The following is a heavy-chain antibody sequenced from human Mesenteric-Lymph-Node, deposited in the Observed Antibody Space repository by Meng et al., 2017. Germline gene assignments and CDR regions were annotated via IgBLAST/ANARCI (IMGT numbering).Heavy chain of an antibody. CDR3: AREGAHCGVDCYFDY. V-gene: IGHV3-74*03. Sequence: GESLKISCAASGFTSTDYWMHWVRQAPGEGLVWVSRISGDGSIATYADSVKGRFTISRDHAKNTVYLQMNTLRAEDTAVYYCAREGAHCGVDCYFDYWGQGTLVTVYS. D-gene: IGHD2-21*02. CDR1: GFTSTDYW. J-gene: IGHJ4*02. CDR2: ISGDGSIA.